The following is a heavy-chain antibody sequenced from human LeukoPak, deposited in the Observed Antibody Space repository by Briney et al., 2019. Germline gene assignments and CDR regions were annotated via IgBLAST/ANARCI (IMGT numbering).Heavy chain of an antibody. D-gene: IGHD4-17*01. V-gene: IGHV4-59*11. CDR1: GDSFSSHY. J-gene: IGHJ3*02. CDR2: ISHIGRT. Sequence: SETLSLTCAVSGDSFSSHYWTWIRQSPGTGLEWIGYISHIGRTNYNPSLKSRVTILIDTSKNQFSLKLRSVTAADTAVYYCARDLVTVTKGFDIWGQGTMVSVSS. CDR3: ARDLVTVTKGFDI.